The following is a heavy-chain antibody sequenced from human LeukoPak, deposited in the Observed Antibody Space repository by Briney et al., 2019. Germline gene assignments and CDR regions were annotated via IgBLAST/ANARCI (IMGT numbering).Heavy chain of an antibody. D-gene: IGHD3-22*01. Sequence: PGGSLRVSCAASGFTFSGYAMSWVRQDPGKGLEWVSALSGSGGSTYYADSVRGRFTISRDNSKNTLYLQMNSLRAEDTAVYYCAKVVSSYYYDSSGYYFDYWGQGTLVTVSS. CDR1: GFTFSGYA. J-gene: IGHJ4*02. CDR2: LSGSGGST. CDR3: AKVVSSYYYDSSGYYFDY. V-gene: IGHV3-23*01.